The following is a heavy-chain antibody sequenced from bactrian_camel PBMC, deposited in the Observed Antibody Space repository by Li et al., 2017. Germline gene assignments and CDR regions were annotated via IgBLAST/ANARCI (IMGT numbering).Heavy chain of an antibody. CDR2: ISSDGTT. D-gene: IGHD3*01. J-gene: IGHJ4*01. CDR1: GFTFDDSY. Sequence: HVQLAESGGGSVQAGGSLRLSCTASGFTFDDSYMGWYRQAPGNECELVSGISSDGTTTYTDSVKGRVTISQDYAKNTMYLQMNSLKTEDTAVYYCATNLGSGCSDAWTLRTYYYWGQGTQVTVS. CDR3: ATNLGSGCSDAWTLRTYYY. V-gene: IGHV3S63*01.